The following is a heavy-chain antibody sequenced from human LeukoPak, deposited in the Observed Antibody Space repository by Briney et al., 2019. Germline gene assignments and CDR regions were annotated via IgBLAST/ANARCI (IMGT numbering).Heavy chain of an antibody. CDR3: ASSIAVAGTFDY. V-gene: IGHV1-2*04. D-gene: IGHD6-19*01. CDR2: INPNSGGT. J-gene: IGHJ4*02. Sequence: ASVKVSCKASGYTFTGYYMHWVRQATGQGLEWMGWINPNSGGTNYAQKFQGWVTMTRDTSISTAYMELSRLRSDDTAVYYCASSIAVAGTFDYWGQGTLVTVSS. CDR1: GYTFTGYY.